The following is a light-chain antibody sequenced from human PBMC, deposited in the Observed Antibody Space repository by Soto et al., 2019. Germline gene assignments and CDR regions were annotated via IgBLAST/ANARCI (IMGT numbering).Light chain of an antibody. CDR3: GTWDSSLRVHV. J-gene: IGLJ1*01. Sequence: QSVLTQPPSVAAAPGQKVTISCSGSSSNIGNNYVSWYQQVPRTAPKLLIYDNNKRPSGNPDRFSGSKSGTSDTLGISGLQTGDEADYYYGTWDSSLRVHVFGTGTKVTVL. V-gene: IGLV1-51*01. CDR1: SSNIGNNY. CDR2: DNN.